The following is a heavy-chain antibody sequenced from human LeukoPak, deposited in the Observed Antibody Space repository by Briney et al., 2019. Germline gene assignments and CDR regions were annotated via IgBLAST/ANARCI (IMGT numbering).Heavy chain of an antibody. CDR3: ARRCSGGSCYPYYYYGMDV. D-gene: IGHD2-15*01. CDR2: INPSGGST. CDR1: GYTFTSYY. J-gene: IGHJ6*02. Sequence: ASVKVSCKASGYTFTSYYMHWVRQAPGQGLEWXGIINPSGGSTSYAQKFQGRVTMTRDTSTSTVYMELSSLRSEDTAVYYCARRCSGGSCYPYYYYGMDVWGQGTTVTVSS. V-gene: IGHV1-46*01.